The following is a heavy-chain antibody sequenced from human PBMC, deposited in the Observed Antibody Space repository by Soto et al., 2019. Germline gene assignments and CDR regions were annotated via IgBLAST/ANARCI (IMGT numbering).Heavy chain of an antibody. V-gene: IGHV3-7*03. D-gene: IGHD5-12*01. CDR3: VTAVRGYNANGDL. Sequence: GSLRLSCVGSGFTFSSYWMGWVRQTPGKGLEWVATIKADGTEKYYVDSVKGRFTFSRDNAKTSVYLEMNSLRAEDTAVYYCVTAVRGYNANGDLWGQCTTVTVSS. CDR2: IKADGTEK. J-gene: IGHJ6*02. CDR1: GFTFSSYW.